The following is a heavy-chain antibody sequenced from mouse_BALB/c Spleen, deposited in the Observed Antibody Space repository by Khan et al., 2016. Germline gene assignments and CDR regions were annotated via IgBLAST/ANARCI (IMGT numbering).Heavy chain of an antibody. J-gene: IGHJ2*01. CDR2: IDPTNGNT. D-gene: IGHD1-1*01. CDR3: ARRAPIFYVGCSYAY. CDR1: AFNIKDTY. V-gene: IGHV14-3*02. Sequence: VQLKQSGAELVKPGASVKLSCTSSAFNIKDTYMHWVKQRPEQGLEWIGRIDPTNGNTKYDTTFQGKATITADTSSNQAYLQLRSLTSEDTAVYYCARRAPIFYVGCSYAYWGQGTTLTVSS.